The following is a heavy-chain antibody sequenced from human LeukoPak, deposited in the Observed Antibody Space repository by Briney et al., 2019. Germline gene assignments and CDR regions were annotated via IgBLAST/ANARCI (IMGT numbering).Heavy chain of an antibody. J-gene: IGHJ6*02. D-gene: IGHD3-10*01. CDR3: ARHYGSGRGYYYYYGMDV. V-gene: IGHV3-74*01. CDR2: INSDGSST. CDR1: GFTFSSYW. Sequence: QPGGSLRLSCAASGFTFSSYWMHWVRQAPGKGLVWVSRINSDGSSTSYADSVKGRFTISRDNAKNTLYLQMNSLRAEDTAVYCCARHYGSGRGYYYYYGMDVWGQGTTVTVSS.